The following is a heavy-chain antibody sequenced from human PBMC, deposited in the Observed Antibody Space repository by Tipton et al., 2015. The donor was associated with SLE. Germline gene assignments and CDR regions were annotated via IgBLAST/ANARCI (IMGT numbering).Heavy chain of an antibody. D-gene: IGHD4-23*01. Sequence: TLSLTCAVSGGSISSHYWSWIRQPPGKGLEWIGEINHSGSTNYNPSLKSRVTISVDTSKNQFSLKLSSVTAADTAVYYCAGGSVTVNYWGQGTLVTVSS. V-gene: IGHV4-34*01. CDR1: GGSISSHY. CDR3: AGGSVTVNY. J-gene: IGHJ4*02. CDR2: INHSGST.